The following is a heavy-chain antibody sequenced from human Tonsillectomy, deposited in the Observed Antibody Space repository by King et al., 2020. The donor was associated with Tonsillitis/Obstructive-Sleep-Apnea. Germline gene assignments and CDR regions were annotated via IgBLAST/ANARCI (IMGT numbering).Heavy chain of an antibody. V-gene: IGHV1-2*02. CDR1: GYTFTGYY. D-gene: IGHD2-2*02. J-gene: IGHJ5*02. CDR2: INPNSGGT. Sequence: QLVQSGAEVKKLGASVKVSCKASGYTFTGYYMHWVRQAPGQGLEWMGWINPNSGGTNYAQKFQGRVTMTRDTSISTAYMELSRLRSDDTAVYYCARDWGRYCSSTSCYTANNWFDPWGQGTLVTVSS. CDR3: ARDWGRYCSSTSCYTANNWFDP.